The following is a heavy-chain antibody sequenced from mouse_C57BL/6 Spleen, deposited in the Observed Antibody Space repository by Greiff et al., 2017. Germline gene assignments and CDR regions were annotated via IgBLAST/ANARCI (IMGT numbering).Heavy chain of an antibody. D-gene: IGHD1-1*01. V-gene: IGHV1-26*01. CDR1: GYTFTDYY. Sequence: VQLQQSGPELVKPGASVKISCKASGYTFTDYYMNWVKQSHGKSLEWIGDINPNNGGTSYNQKFKGKATLTVDKSSSTAYMELRSLTSEDSAVYYCARGGNYGSSSFDYWGQGTTLTVSS. J-gene: IGHJ2*01. CDR3: ARGGNYGSSSFDY. CDR2: INPNNGGT.